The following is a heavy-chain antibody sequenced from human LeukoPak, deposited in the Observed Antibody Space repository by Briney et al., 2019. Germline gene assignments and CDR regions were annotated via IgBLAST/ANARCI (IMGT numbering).Heavy chain of an antibody. Sequence: GGSLRLSCAASGFTFSNYEMNWVRQAPGKGLEWVSAISGSGGSTYYADSVKGRFTISRDNSKNTLYLQMNSLRAEDTAVYYCAELGITMIEGVWGKGTTVTISS. D-gene: IGHD3-22*01. CDR3: AELGITMIEGV. V-gene: IGHV3-23*01. CDR1: GFTFSNYE. J-gene: IGHJ6*04. CDR2: ISGSGGST.